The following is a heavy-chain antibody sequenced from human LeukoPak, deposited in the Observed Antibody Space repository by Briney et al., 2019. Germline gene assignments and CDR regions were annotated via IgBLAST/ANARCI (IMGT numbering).Heavy chain of an antibody. V-gene: IGHV3-21*03. D-gene: IGHD3-3*01. J-gene: IGHJ3*02. CDR3: ARRLSTQTYYDFWSGYSYAFDI. CDR1: GFTFSSYS. Sequence: PGGSLRLSCAASGFTFSSYSMNWVRQAPGRGLECVSSICSSSSYIYYADSVKSRFTISRDNAKNSLSLQMNSLRTEDTAVYYCARRLSTQTYYDFWSGYSYAFDIWGQGTMVTVSS. CDR2: ICSSSSYI.